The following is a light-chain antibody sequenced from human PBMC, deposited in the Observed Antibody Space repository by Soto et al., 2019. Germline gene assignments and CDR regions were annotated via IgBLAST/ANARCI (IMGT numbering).Light chain of an antibody. CDR1: SSDVGGYNY. CDR2: EVS. CDR3: KSYAGSNTYV. V-gene: IGLV2-8*01. J-gene: IGLJ1*01. Sequence: QSVLTQPPSASGSPGQSVTISCTGTSSDVGGYNYVSWYQQHPGKAPKLVIYEVSKRPSGVPDRFSGSKSGNTASLTVSGLQAEDEADYFCKSYAGSNTYVFGSGTNVTVL.